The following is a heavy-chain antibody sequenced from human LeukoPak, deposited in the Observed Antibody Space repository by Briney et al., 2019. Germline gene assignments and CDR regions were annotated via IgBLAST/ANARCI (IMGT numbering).Heavy chain of an antibody. V-gene: IGHV4-30-4*08. Sequence: PSETLSLTCTVSGGSISSGDDYWSWIRQPPGKGLEWIGYIYYSGSTYYNPSLKSRVTISVDTSKNQFSLKLSSVTAADTAVYYCARPLTLGGDAFDIWGQGTMVTVSS. D-gene: IGHD4-23*01. CDR3: ARPLTLGGDAFDI. CDR1: GGSISSGDDY. CDR2: IYYSGST. J-gene: IGHJ3*02.